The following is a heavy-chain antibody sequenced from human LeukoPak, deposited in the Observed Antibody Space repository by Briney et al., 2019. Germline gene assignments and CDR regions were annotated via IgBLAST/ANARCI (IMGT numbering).Heavy chain of an antibody. CDR2: IYTGRIT. CDR1: GLTVSNNL. D-gene: IGHD6-13*01. CDR3: ARDHAPAGRRLDY. Sequence: GGSLSPSCAASGLTVSNNLMAWVREAPGKGLEWVSVIYTGRITYYADSVQGRFTISRDNSKNTVYLQMNSLRVEDTALYYCARDHAPAGRRLDYWGQGTQVTVSS. J-gene: IGHJ4*02. V-gene: IGHV3-53*01.